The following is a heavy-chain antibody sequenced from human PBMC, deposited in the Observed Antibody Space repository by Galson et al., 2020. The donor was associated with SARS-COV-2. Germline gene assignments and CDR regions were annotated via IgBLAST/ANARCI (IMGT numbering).Heavy chain of an antibody. J-gene: IGHJ6*03. CDR1: GFTFSGSA. CDR2: IRSKANSYAT. CDR3: TGLGIVGYYYMDV. Sequence: GGSLRLSCAASGFTFSGSAMHWVRQASGKGLEWVGRIRSKANSYATAYAASVKGRFTISRDDSKNTAYLQMNSLKTEDTAVYYCTGLGIVGYYYMDVWGKGTTVTVSS. V-gene: IGHV3-73*01. D-gene: IGHD1-26*01.